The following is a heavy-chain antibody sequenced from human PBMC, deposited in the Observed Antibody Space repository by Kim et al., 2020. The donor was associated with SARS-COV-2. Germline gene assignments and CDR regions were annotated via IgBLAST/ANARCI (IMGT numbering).Heavy chain of an antibody. D-gene: IGHD6-13*01. V-gene: IGHV5-10-1*01. J-gene: IGHJ6*02. CDR2: IDPSDSYT. CDR1: GYSFTSYW. Sequence: GESLKISCKGSGYSFTSYWISWVRQMPGKGLEWMGRIDPSDSYTNYSPSFQGHVTISADKSISTAYLQWSSLKASDTAMYYCARHIAAAGRGAYYYYYGMDVWGQGTTVTVSS. CDR3: ARHIAAAGRGAYYYYYGMDV.